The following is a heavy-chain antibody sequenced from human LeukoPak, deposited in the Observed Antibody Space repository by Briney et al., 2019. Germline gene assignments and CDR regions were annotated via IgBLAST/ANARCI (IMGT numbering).Heavy chain of an antibody. V-gene: IGHV1-46*01. J-gene: IGHJ1*01. D-gene: IGHD6-19*01. CDR1: GYTFTGYY. CDR2: INPSGGST. CDR3: ALAPKQWLVRGGYFQH. Sequence: EASVTVSCKASGYTFTGYYMHWVRQAPGEGLEWMGIINPSGGSTNYAQKFQGRVTMTRDTSTSTVYMELSSLRSEDTAVYYCALAPKQWLVRGGYFQHWGQGTLVTVSS.